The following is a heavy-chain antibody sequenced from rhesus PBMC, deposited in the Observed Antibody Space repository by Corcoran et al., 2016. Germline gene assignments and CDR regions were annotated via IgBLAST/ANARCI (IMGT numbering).Heavy chain of an antibody. Sequence: QVQLQESGPGLVKPSETLSLTCAVSGGSISGTYYWNWIRQPPGKGLEWIGNIYGKKARTNYNPPLKSRVTISKDTSKNQFLLDLSSVTAADTAVYYCARDHNFWGGYYTAGFNYWGQGVLVTVAS. CDR1: GGSISGTYY. J-gene: IGHJ4*01. V-gene: IGHV4S9*01. CDR3: ARDHNFWGGYYTAGFNY. D-gene: IGHD3-3*01. CDR2: IYGKKART.